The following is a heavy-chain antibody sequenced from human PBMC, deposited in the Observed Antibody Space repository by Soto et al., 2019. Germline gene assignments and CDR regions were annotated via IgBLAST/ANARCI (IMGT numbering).Heavy chain of an antibody. D-gene: IGHD6-19*01. CDR3: ARTSGWSRDY. J-gene: IGHJ4*02. Sequence: SETLSLTCSVSGDSISNSRFYWAWIRQPPGEGLEWIGSIYHTGSANYNPSLKSRVIMSVDKSKNQFSLKLSSVTAADTAVYYCARTSGWSRDYWGQGTLVTVPQ. CDR1: GDSISNSRFY. CDR2: IYHTGSA. V-gene: IGHV4-39*07.